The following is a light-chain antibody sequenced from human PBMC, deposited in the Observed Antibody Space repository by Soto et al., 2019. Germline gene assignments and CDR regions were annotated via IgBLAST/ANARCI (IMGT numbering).Light chain of an antibody. Sequence: EIVLTQSPGTLSLSPGERATLSCRASQSVSRNYLAWDQQKPGQAPRLLIYAATSTITGIPDRFSASGSGTDFTLTISRLEPEDFAVYHCQQYGSSPRTFGRGTKVEVK. CDR3: QQYGSSPRT. CDR2: AAT. J-gene: IGKJ1*01. CDR1: QSVSRNY. V-gene: IGKV3-20*01.